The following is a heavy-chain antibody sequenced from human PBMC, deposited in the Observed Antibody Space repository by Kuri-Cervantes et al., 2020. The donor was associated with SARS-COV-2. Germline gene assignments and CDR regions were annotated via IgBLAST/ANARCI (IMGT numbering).Heavy chain of an antibody. Sequence: GESLKISCAASGFTFSSYAMHWVLQAPGKGLEWVAVISYDGSNKYYADSVKGRFTISRDNSKNTLYLQMNSLRAEDTAVYYCARERSYYDFWSGYSDNWFDPWGQGTLVTVSS. J-gene: IGHJ5*02. CDR1: GFTFSSYA. CDR2: ISYDGSNK. V-gene: IGHV3-30-3*01. CDR3: ARERSYYDFWSGYSDNWFDP. D-gene: IGHD3-3*01.